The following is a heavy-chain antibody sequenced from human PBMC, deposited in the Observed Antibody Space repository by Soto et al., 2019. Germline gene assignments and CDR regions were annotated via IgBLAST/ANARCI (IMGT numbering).Heavy chain of an antibody. Sequence: GGSLRLSCAASGFTFSSYGMNWVRQAPGKGLEWVSVISSSGGTTYYADSVKGRFTISRDNSKNTLYLQMNSLRGEDTAVYYCAKERPFGGVIVPYYFDYWGQGTLVTVSS. CDR3: AKERPFGGVIVPYYFDY. CDR2: ISSSGGTT. V-gene: IGHV3-23*01. D-gene: IGHD3-16*02. J-gene: IGHJ4*02. CDR1: GFTFSSYG.